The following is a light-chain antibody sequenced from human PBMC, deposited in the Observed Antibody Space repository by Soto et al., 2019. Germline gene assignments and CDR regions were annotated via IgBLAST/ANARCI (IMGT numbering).Light chain of an antibody. CDR2: EVS. CDR3: SSYAGSNNYV. V-gene: IGLV2-8*01. Sequence: QSALTQPPSASGSPGQSXTISCTGTSSDVGGYNYVSWYQQHPGKAPKLMIYEVSKRPSGVPDRFSGSKSGNTASLTVSGLQAEDEADYYCSSYAGSNNYVFGTGTKLTVL. CDR1: SSDVGGYNY. J-gene: IGLJ1*01.